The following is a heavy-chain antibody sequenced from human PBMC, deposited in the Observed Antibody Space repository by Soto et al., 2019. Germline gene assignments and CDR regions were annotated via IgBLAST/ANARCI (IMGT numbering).Heavy chain of an antibody. V-gene: IGHV3-23*01. CDR2: ISGSGIST. CDR3: AKEPVGPDWYFDL. Sequence: DVQLLESGGGLVQPGGSLRLSCAASGFTFSSYAMSWVRQAPGKGLEWVSGISGSGISTHYADSEKGRFTVSRDNSKNTLDLQMNSLRAEDTAVYNCAKEPVGPDWYFDLWGRGTLVTVSS. J-gene: IGHJ2*01. CDR1: GFTFSSYA.